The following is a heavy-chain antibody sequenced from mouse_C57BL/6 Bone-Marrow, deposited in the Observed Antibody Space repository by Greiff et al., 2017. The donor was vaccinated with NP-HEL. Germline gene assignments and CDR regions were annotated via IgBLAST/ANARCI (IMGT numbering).Heavy chain of an antibody. J-gene: IGHJ4*01. CDR2: INPYNGAT. D-gene: IGHD2-1*01. CDR3: ARAPYGKGYAMDY. Sequence: VHVKQSGPELVKPGASVKISCKASGYSFTGYFMNWVKQSHGKSLEWIGRINPYNGATFYNQKFKGKATLTVDKSSSTAHMELLSLTSEDFAVYYCARAPYGKGYAMDYWGQGTSVTVSS. CDR1: GYSFTGYF. V-gene: IGHV1-37*01.